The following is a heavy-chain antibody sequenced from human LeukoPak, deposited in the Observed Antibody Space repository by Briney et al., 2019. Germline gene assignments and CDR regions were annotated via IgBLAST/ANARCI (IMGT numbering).Heavy chain of an antibody. CDR3: ARKINSSPSAFDI. V-gene: IGHV1-2*02. Sequence: GASVKVSCKASGYTFSGHYMHWVRQAPGQGLEWMGWINPNSGGTNYAQKFQGRVTMTRDTSISTAYMELSRLRSDDTAVYYCARKINSSPSAFDIWGQGTMVTVSS. D-gene: IGHD6-6*01. CDR1: GYTFSGHY. J-gene: IGHJ3*02. CDR2: INPNSGGT.